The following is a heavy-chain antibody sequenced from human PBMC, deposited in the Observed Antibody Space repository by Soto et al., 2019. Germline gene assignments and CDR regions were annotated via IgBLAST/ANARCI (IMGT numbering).Heavy chain of an antibody. CDR1: GYTLTELS. J-gene: IGHJ5*02. CDR3: ATAYCSGGSCPSWFDP. V-gene: IGHV1-24*01. Sequence: GASVKVSCKVSGYTLTELSMHWVRQAPGKGLEWMGGFDPEDGETIYAQKFQGRVTMTEDTSTDTAYMELSSLRSEDTAVYYCATAYCSGGSCPSWFDPWGQGTLVTVSS. CDR2: FDPEDGET. D-gene: IGHD2-15*01.